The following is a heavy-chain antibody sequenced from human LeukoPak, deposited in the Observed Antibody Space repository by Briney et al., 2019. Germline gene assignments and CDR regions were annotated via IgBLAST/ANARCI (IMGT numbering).Heavy chain of an antibody. D-gene: IGHD6-19*01. J-gene: IGHJ3*02. CDR2: ISSSSSTI. V-gene: IGHV3-48*04. CDR1: GFTFSSYS. Sequence: AGGSLRLSCAASGFTFSSYSMNWVRQAPGKGLEWVSYISSSSSTIYYADSVKGRFTISRDNAQNSLFLQLNSLRAEDTAVYYCARDPYSSGWYKDAFDIWGQGTMVTVSS. CDR3: ARDPYSSGWYKDAFDI.